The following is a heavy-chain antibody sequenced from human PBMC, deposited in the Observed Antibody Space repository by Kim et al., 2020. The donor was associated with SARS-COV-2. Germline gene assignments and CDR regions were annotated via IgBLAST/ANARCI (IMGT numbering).Heavy chain of an antibody. CDR3: AKVRISAAGSFDY. Sequence: YAVSVKGRFIISRDNFKNTLHLQMNSRRAEDTAVYYCAKVRISAAGSFDYWGQGTLVTVSS. J-gene: IGHJ4*02. V-gene: IGHV3-23*01. D-gene: IGHD6-13*01.